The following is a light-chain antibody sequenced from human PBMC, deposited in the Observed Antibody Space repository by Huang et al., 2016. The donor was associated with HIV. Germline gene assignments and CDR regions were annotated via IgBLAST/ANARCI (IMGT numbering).Light chain of an antibody. CDR3: LQYDSYPYT. J-gene: IGKJ2*01. Sequence: DIQMTQSPSSMSASVGDRVTITCRASQGISNFLAWFQQQPGTVPKRLIYTASNLQAGAPSRFSGSGSGTEFTLTISSLQPEDFATYYCLQYDSYPYTFGQGTKLEIK. CDR2: TAS. CDR1: QGISNF. V-gene: IGKV1-17*03.